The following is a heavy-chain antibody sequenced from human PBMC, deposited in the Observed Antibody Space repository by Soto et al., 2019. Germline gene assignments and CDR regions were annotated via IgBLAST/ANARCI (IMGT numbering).Heavy chain of an antibody. CDR2: MNPNSGNT. CDR1: GYTFTSYD. Sequence: ASVKVSCKASGYTFTSYDINWVRQATGQGLEWMGWMNPNSGNTGYAQKFQGRVTMTRNTSLSTAYMELSSLRSEDTAVYYCAAAMITFGGVIVDDAFDIWGQGTMVTVSS. CDR3: AAAMITFGGVIVDDAFDI. V-gene: IGHV1-8*01. J-gene: IGHJ3*02. D-gene: IGHD3-16*02.